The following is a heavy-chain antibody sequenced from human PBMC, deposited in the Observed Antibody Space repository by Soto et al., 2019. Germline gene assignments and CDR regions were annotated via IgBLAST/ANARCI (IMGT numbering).Heavy chain of an antibody. CDR1: GFTFSKYA. J-gene: IGHJ4*02. V-gene: IGHV3-30-3*01. D-gene: IGHD3-22*01. CDR3: ARTGYDRSGYFVEYYFDY. CDR2: ISNDGSNP. Sequence: PGGSLRLSCAASGFTFSKYAMHWVRQARGAGLEWVAVISNDGSNPYYADSVKGRFTISRDNSKNTLYLQMNSLREEDTAVYYCARTGYDRSGYFVEYYFDYWDQGTLVTVSS.